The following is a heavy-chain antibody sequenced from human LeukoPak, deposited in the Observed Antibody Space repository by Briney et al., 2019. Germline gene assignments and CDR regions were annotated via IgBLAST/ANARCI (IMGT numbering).Heavy chain of an antibody. Sequence: SETLSPTCTVSGGSISSGDYYWSWIRQPPGKGLEWIGYVYYSGSTYYNPSLKSRVTISVDTSKNQFSLKLSSVTAADTAVYYCAREGLQLFDYWGQGTLVTVSS. J-gene: IGHJ4*02. CDR3: AREGLQLFDY. D-gene: IGHD5-24*01. CDR1: GGSISSGDYY. V-gene: IGHV4-30-4*01. CDR2: VYYSGST.